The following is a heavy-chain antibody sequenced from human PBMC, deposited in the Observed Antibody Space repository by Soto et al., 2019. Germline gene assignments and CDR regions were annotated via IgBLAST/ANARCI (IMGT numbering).Heavy chain of an antibody. Sequence: EVQLVGSGGGLVQPGGSLRLSCAASGFTISDYYMDWVRQAPGKGLEWVGRTRNKLNSYIIDYAASVKGRFTTSRDDSENAVHLQMSSLKTEDTAVYYCARAAAGFEYWSQGTLVTVSS. CDR3: ARAAAGFEY. CDR1: GFTISDYY. J-gene: IGHJ4*02. V-gene: IGHV3-72*01. CDR2: TRNKLNSYII. D-gene: IGHD6-13*01.